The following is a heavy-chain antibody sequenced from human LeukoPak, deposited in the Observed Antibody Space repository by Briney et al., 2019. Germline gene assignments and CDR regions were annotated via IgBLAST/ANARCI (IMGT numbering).Heavy chain of an antibody. CDR3: ARGLRYCSGGSCYNSDAFDI. D-gene: IGHD2-15*01. Sequence: GGSLRLSCAASGFTFSSYDMHWVRQATGKGLELVTAIGTAGDLYYPGYVKGRFTISRENAKISLYLQMISLRAGDTAVYYCARGLRYCSGGSCYNSDAFDIWGQGTMVTVSS. V-gene: IGHV3-13*05. CDR1: GFTFSSYD. CDR2: IGTAGDL. J-gene: IGHJ3*02.